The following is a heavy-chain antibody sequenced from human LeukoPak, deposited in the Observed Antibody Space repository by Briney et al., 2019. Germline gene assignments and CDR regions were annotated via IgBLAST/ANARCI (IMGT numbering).Heavy chain of an antibody. D-gene: IGHD3-22*01. CDR3: ARDGRRKNYYDSSANTGGAFDI. CDR2: IYSGGST. V-gene: IGHV3-53*01. J-gene: IGHJ3*02. CDR1: GFTVSSNY. Sequence: GGSLRLSCAASGFTVSSNYMSWVRQAPGKGLEWVSVIYSGGSTYYADSVKGRFTISRDNSKNTVYLQMDSLRAEDTAVYYCARDGRRKNYYDSSANTGGAFDIWGQGTMVTVSS.